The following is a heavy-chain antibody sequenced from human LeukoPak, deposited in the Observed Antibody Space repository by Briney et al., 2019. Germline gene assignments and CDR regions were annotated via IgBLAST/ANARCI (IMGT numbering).Heavy chain of an antibody. CDR3: ARAGNSGWYDYYYYMDV. Sequence: GGSLRLSCAASGFTFSSYAMHWVRQAPGKGLEWVAVISYDGSNKYYADSVKGRFTFSRDNSKNTLYLQMNSLRAEDTAVYYCARAGNSGWYDYYYYMDVWGKGTTVTVSS. CDR1: GFTFSSYA. CDR2: ISYDGSNK. J-gene: IGHJ6*03. V-gene: IGHV3-30*01. D-gene: IGHD6-19*01.